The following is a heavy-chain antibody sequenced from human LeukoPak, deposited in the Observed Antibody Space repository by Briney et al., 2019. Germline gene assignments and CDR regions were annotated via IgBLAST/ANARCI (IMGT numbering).Heavy chain of an antibody. CDR2: IYHSGSI. Sequence: PSETLSLTCTVSAYSISSGYYWGWIRQSPGKGLEWIGSIYHSGSIYYDPSLQNRLIIVVDTSKNQFSLQRSSVTAAHTAVYYCARGGYSGYDNSFDYWGQRTLVTVSS. D-gene: IGHD5-12*01. CDR3: ARGGYSGYDNSFDY. V-gene: IGHV4-38-2*02. J-gene: IGHJ4*02. CDR1: AYSISSGYY.